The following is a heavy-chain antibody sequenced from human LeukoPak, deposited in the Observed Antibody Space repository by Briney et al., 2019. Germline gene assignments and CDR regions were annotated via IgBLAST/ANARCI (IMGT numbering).Heavy chain of an antibody. CDR1: GFIFNDYF. Sequence: GGSLRLSCAASGFIFNDYFMGWIRQTPGKGLEWVSYITNNGRKTYYADSMKGRFTISRDNAKNSLYLQMNSLRAEDTALYYCARGIAAAGRGDYFDYWGQGTLVTVSS. J-gene: IGHJ4*02. D-gene: IGHD6-13*01. V-gene: IGHV3-11*01. CDR2: ITNNGRKT. CDR3: ARGIAAAGRGDYFDY.